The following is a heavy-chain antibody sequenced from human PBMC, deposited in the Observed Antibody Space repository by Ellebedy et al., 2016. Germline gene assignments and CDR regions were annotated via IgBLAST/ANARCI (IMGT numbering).Heavy chain of an antibody. CDR1: GFTFSSYS. V-gene: IGHV3-48*04. D-gene: IGHD2-8*01. CDR3: ARLYPMDV. CDR2: ISPSSSTI. Sequence: GESLKISXAASGFTFSSYSMSWVRQAPGKGLEWFSYISPSSSTIYHVDSMKGRFIISRDNAKNSLYLQMSSLRADDTAVYYCARLYPMDVWGQGTTVTVSS. J-gene: IGHJ6*02.